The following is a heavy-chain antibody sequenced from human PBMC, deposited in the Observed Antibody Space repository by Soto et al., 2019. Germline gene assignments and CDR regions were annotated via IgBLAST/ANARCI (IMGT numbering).Heavy chain of an antibody. CDR2: ISYDGSNK. CDR3: ARDLGVAAAGTNPGLYGMDV. CDR1: GFTFSSYA. J-gene: IGHJ6*02. V-gene: IGHV3-30-3*01. Sequence: GGSLRLSCAASGFTFSSYAMHWVRQAPGKGLEWVAVISYDGSNKYYADSVKGRFTISRDNSKNTLYLQMNSLRAEDTAVYYCARDLGVAAAGTNPGLYGMDVWGQGTTVTVSS. D-gene: IGHD6-13*01.